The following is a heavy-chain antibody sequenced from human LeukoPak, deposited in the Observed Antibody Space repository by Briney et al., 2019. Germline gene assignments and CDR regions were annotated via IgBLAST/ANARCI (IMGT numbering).Heavy chain of an antibody. CDR3: AKDRLGAMMYFDF. CDR2: ISGSGGST. Sequence: GGSLRLSCEASGFTFSAYGMSWVRQAPGKGLEWVSAISGSGGSTYYADSVKGRVTISRDNSKNTLYLQVNSLRVEDTAVYYCAKDRLGAMMYFDFWGQGTLVTVSS. CDR1: GFTFSAYG. V-gene: IGHV3-23*01. D-gene: IGHD1-26*01. J-gene: IGHJ4*02.